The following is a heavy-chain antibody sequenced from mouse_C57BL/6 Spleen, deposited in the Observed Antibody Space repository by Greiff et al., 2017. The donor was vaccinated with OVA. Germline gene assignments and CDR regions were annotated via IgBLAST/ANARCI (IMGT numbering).Heavy chain of an antibody. J-gene: IGHJ1*03. CDR3: ARSYGSSYDWYFDV. D-gene: IGHD1-1*01. CDR1: GYTFTSYW. Sequence: VQLQQPGAELVKPGASVKLSCKASGYTFTSYWMHWVKQRPGRGLEWIGRIDPNSGGTKYNEKFKSKATLTVDKPSSTAYMQLSSLTSEDAAVYYCARSYGSSYDWYFDVWGTGTTVTVSS. CDR2: IDPNSGGT. V-gene: IGHV1-72*01.